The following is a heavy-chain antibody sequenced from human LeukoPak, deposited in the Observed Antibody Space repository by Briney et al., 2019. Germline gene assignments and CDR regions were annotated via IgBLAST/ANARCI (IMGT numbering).Heavy chain of an antibody. Sequence: SETLSLTCAVSGYSISRGYHWGWIRQPPGRGLEWIVSISHSGTTYYHPSLQSRVTIPVDTSKNQFSLKLRSVTAADTAVYYCARKLAVDYWGQGILVTVSS. J-gene: IGHJ4*02. CDR3: ARKLAVDY. V-gene: IGHV4-38-2*01. D-gene: IGHD3-10*01. CDR2: ISHSGTT. CDR1: GYSISRGYH.